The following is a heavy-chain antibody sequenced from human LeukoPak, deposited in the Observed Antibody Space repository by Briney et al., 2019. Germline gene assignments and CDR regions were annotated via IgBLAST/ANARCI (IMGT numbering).Heavy chain of an antibody. CDR1: GYTLTELS. Sequence: ASVKVSCKVSGYTLTELSMHWVRQAPGKGLEWMGGFDPEDGETIYAQKFQGRVTMTEDTSTDTAYMELSSLRSEDTAVYYCATVGARANWFDPWGQGTLVTVSS. CDR2: FDPEDGET. D-gene: IGHD1-26*01. J-gene: IGHJ5*02. V-gene: IGHV1-24*01. CDR3: ATVGARANWFDP.